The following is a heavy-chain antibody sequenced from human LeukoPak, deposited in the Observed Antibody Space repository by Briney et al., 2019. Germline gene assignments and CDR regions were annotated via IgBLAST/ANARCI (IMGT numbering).Heavy chain of an antibody. D-gene: IGHD5-18*01. Sequence: SQTLSLTCTVSGGSISSGSYYWTWIRQPAGKGLEWIGRIYTSGSTNHNPSLKSRVTISLDTSKNQFSLKLISVTAADAAVYFCARERTDTSMDYWGQGTLVTVSS. J-gene: IGHJ4*02. CDR2: IYTSGST. CDR1: GGSISSGSYY. CDR3: ARERTDTSMDY. V-gene: IGHV4-61*02.